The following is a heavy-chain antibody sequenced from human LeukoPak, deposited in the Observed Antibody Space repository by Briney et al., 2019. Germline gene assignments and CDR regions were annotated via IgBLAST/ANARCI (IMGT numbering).Heavy chain of an antibody. CDR2: ISYDGSNK. CDR1: GFTFSSYA. V-gene: IGHV3-30-3*01. CDR3: ARDQGRIAAAGNYLSSGY. J-gene: IGHJ4*02. Sequence: PGGSLRLSCAASGFTFSSYAMHWVRQAPGKGLEWGAVISYDGSNKYYADSVKGRFTISRDNSKNTLYLQMNSLRAEDTAVYHCARDQGRIAAAGNYLSSGYWGQGTLVTVSS. D-gene: IGHD6-13*01.